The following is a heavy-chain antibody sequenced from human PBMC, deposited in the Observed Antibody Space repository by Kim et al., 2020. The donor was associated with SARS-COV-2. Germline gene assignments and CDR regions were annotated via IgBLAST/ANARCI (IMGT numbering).Heavy chain of an antibody. CDR3: ARLTGMTTVTRIDY. V-gene: IGHV1-8*01. Sequence: AQKFQGRVTMTRNTSISTAYMELSSLRSEDTAVYYCARLTGMTTVTRIDYWGQGTLVTVSS. D-gene: IGHD4-17*01. J-gene: IGHJ4*02.